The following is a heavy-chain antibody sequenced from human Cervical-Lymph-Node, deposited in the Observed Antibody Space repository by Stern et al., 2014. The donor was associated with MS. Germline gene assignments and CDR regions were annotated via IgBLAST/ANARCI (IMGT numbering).Heavy chain of an antibody. Sequence: VQLVQSGSEVKQPGASVKVSCKASGYNFIHYAINWVRQAPGKGLEWMGCINTDLGNPTYAQGLTGRFVFSLDKSVNNASLQIDNLHAEDTAVYYCAREGINFLPLDYWGLGTLVTVSS. CDR3: AREGINFLPLDY. V-gene: IGHV7-4-1*01. CDR2: INTDLGNP. CDR1: GYNFIHYA. D-gene: IGHD6-13*01. J-gene: IGHJ4*02.